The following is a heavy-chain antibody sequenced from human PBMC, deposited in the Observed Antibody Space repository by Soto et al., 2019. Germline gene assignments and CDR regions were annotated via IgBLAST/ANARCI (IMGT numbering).Heavy chain of an antibody. CDR2: IYYSGST. CDR3: ARDGYYYGAFDI. D-gene: IGHD3-10*01. Sequence: PSETLSLTCTGSGGSISSYYWSWIRQPPGKGLEWIGYIYYSGSTNYNPSLKSRVTISVDTSKNQFSLKLSSVTAADTAVYYCARDGYYYGAFDIWGQGTMVTVSS. J-gene: IGHJ3*02. CDR1: GGSISSYY. V-gene: IGHV4-59*01.